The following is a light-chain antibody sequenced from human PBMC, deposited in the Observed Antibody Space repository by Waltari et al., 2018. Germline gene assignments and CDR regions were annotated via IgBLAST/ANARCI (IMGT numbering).Light chain of an antibody. J-gene: IGKJ1*01. CDR3: QHYVNLPAT. CDR1: QSISHY. V-gene: IGKV3-20*01. CDR2: HAS. Sequence: EVVLTQSPRPLSLSPGEGATLSCRASQSISHYLALYQQKPGQAPRLLIYHASSRATGIPYRFSGSGSGTDFSLTISRLEPEDFAVYYCQHYVNLPATFGQGTKVEI.